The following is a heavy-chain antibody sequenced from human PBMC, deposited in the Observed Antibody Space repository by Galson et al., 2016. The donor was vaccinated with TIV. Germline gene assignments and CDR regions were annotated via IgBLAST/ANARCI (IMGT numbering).Heavy chain of an antibody. Sequence: LSLTCPVSGGSISRSHYYWGWIRQPPGKGLIWIASLYYGGGTYYNPSLKGRVTISVDTSKNQFSLKVSSVTATDTAAYYCARHDPGLPPLLLWGQGTMVTVSS. CDR1: GGSISRSHYY. CDR3: ARHDPGLPPLLL. V-gene: IGHV4-39*01. J-gene: IGHJ3*01. CDR2: LYYGGGT. D-gene: IGHD3-16*01.